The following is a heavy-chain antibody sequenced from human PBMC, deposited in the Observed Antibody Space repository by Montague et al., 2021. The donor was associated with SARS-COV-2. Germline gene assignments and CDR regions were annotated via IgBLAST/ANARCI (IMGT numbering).Heavy chain of an antibody. Sequence: SETLSLTCTVSGGSISGYYWTWIRQPPGKGLEWLGHISYTGSTKYNPSLKSRVTISVDTPKNQFSLKLRSVTAADTAMYFCARAQPTCFMANFVNYIDYWGQGALVTVSS. J-gene: IGHJ4*02. CDR3: ARAQPTCFMANFVNYIDY. CDR1: GGSISGYY. CDR2: ISYTGST. V-gene: IGHV4-59*01. D-gene: IGHD2-2*01.